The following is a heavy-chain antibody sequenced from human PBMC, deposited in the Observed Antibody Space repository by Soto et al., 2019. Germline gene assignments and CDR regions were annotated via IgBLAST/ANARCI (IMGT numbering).Heavy chain of an antibody. CDR3: ARGGTSGWLKGAYDV. J-gene: IGHJ3*01. CDR1: GGTLNKHA. CDR2: IIPMFGIP. V-gene: IGHV1-69*01. D-gene: IGHD6-13*01. Sequence: QVQLVQSGAEVKKPGSSVKVSCKASGGTLNKHAITWVRRAPGQGLEWLGGIIPMFGIPNYPQKFQGRVTMTADDSTNTSHMELHSLTSDDTAVYDCARGGTSGWLKGAYDVWGQGTMVTVSS.